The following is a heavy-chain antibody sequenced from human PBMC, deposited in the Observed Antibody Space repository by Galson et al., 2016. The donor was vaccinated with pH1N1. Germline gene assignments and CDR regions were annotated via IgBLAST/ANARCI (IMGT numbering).Heavy chain of an antibody. J-gene: IGHJ4*02. D-gene: IGHD5-12*01. CDR3: ATKCRRGYSGLELDY. Sequence: SVKVSCKASGDSFTSFPVSWVRQAPGQGLEWMGAITPISGTPHYAQKFQGRVTITADGSTRTAYMELNSLKSADTAVYYCATKCRRGYSGLELDYWGQGTLVTVTS. CDR2: ITPISGTP. CDR1: GDSFTSFP. V-gene: IGHV1-69*13.